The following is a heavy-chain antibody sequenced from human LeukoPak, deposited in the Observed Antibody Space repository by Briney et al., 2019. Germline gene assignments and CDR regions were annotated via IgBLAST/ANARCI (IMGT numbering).Heavy chain of an antibody. CDR3: ARETDYADYYFDS. CDR1: GFTFSNYN. J-gene: IGHJ4*02. V-gene: IGHV3-21*01. Sequence: GGSLRIFCAGSGFTFSNYNMNWVRQAPGKGLEWVSSINRSSTYTYYADSLKGRFTISRDNAKNSVHLQMNSLRVEDTAVYYCARETDYADYYFDSWGQGTLVTGSS. CDR2: INRSSTYT. D-gene: IGHD4-17*01.